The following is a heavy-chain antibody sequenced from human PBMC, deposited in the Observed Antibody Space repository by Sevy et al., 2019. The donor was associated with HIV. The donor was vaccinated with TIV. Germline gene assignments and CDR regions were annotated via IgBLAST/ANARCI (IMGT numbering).Heavy chain of an antibody. J-gene: IGHJ6*02. CDR3: AKDINRGCDGVNCYSYYYYFYGLDV. CDR1: GFPFNDHA. Sequence: GGCLRLSCAASGFPFNDHAMHWVRVVPGKGLEWVSGISWNSRNIGYADSVKDRFTISRDNTRHSVYLEMHSLRPEDTALYYCAKDINRGCDGVNCYSYYYYFYGLDVWGHGTTVTVSS. CDR2: ISWNSRNI. D-gene: IGHD2-21*01. V-gene: IGHV3-9*01.